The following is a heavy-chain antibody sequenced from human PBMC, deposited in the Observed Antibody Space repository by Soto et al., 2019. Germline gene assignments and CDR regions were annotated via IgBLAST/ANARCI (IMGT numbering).Heavy chain of an antibody. J-gene: IGHJ4*02. D-gene: IGHD5-18*01. V-gene: IGHV5-51*01. Sequence: PGEPLKISCKGSGYNFSRNWIGWVRQMPGKGLEWMGIIYPGDSDTRYSPSFQGQVTISADKSINTAYLQWSSLKASDTAIYYCARPFGDTAMVIDYWGQGTQVTVSS. CDR3: ARPFGDTAMVIDY. CDR2: IYPGDSDT. CDR1: GYNFSRNW.